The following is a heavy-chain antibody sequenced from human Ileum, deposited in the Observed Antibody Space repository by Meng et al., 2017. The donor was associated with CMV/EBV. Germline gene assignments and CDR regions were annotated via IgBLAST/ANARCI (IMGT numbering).Heavy chain of an antibody. J-gene: IGHJ4*02. CDR2: ITYSGTT. Sequence: LGPGLVSPSETLASPCTVSVDSISSGDYFWGWIRQPTKGLEWVASITYSGTTYYNPSLKSRVTMSVDTSKNQFSLKLNSVTAADTAVYYCVRASITMIDYWGQGTLVTVSS. CDR3: VRASITMIDY. CDR1: VDSISSGDYF. V-gene: IGHV4-39*07. D-gene: IGHD3-22*01.